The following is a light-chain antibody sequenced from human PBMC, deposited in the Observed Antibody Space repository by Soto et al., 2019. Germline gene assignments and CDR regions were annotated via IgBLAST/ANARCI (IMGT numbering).Light chain of an antibody. CDR1: NIGSKN. J-gene: IGLJ1*01. CDR3: QVWDSSTAV. CDR2: RDS. V-gene: IGLV3-9*01. Sequence: YDLTQPRSVSVALGQTARITCGGNNIGSKNVHWYQQKPGQSPVLVIYRDSNRPSGIPERFSGSNSGNTATLTISRAQAGDEADYYCQVWDSSTAVFGTGTKVTVL.